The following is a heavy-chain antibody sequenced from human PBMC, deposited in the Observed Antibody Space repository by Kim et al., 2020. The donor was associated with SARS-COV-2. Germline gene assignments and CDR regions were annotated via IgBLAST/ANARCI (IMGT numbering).Heavy chain of an antibody. D-gene: IGHD6-6*01. Sequence: YADSVKGRFTISRDNAKNTLYLQMNSLRAEDTAVYYCAREEYSSSAGFDYWGQGTLVTVSS. V-gene: IGHV3-74*01. J-gene: IGHJ4*02. CDR3: AREEYSSSAGFDY.